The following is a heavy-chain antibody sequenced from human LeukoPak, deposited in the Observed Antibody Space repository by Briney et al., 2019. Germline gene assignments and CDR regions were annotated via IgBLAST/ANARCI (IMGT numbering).Heavy chain of an antibody. V-gene: IGHV3-30*18. D-gene: IGHD4-11*01. CDR3: AKDPFDYSNYPHTAGFDY. CDR2: ISYDGNSK. CDR1: GFTFGTYG. J-gene: IGHJ4*02. Sequence: GGSLRLSCAGSGFTFGTYGMHWVRQAPGKGLEWVAVISYDGNSKYYSGSAKGRFTISRDNSKNTLYLQMNSLRPEDTAVYYCAKDPFDYSNYPHTAGFDYWGQGTLVTVSS.